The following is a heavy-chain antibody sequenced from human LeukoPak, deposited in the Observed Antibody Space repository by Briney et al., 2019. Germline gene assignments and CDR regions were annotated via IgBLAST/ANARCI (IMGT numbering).Heavy chain of an antibody. Sequence: GGSLRLSCAASGFTFSSYATSWVRQAPGKGLEWVSAISGSGGSTYCADSVKGRFTISRDNSKNTLYLQMNSLRAEDTAVYYCAKDLDYGDYAGDYWGQGTLVTVSS. CDR1: GFTFSSYA. CDR2: ISGSGGST. CDR3: AKDLDYGDYAGDY. J-gene: IGHJ4*02. V-gene: IGHV3-23*01. D-gene: IGHD4-17*01.